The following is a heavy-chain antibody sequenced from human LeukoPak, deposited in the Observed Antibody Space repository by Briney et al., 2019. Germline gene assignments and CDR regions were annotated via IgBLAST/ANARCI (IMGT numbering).Heavy chain of an antibody. J-gene: IGHJ5*02. CDR1: DYSITNGYY. CDR3: ARRHSWFPNWFDP. CDR2: IYHSGST. Sequence: PSETLSLTCTVSDYSITNGYYWGWIRQPPGKGLEWIGSIYHSGSTYYNPSLKSRVTISVDTSKNQFSLKLSSVTAADTAVYYCARRHSWFPNWFDPWGQGTLVTVSS. D-gene: IGHD6-13*01. V-gene: IGHV4-38-2*02.